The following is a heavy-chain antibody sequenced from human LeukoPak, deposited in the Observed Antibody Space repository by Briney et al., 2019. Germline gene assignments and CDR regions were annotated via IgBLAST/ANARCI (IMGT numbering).Heavy chain of an antibody. CDR3: ARHRSGYSSTKNYAFDI. CDR2: INHRGST. V-gene: IGHV4-34*01. J-gene: IGHJ3*02. CDR1: GGSFSGYY. D-gene: IGHD6-19*01. Sequence: PSVTLSLTCGVYGGSFSGYYWSWIRHPPGEGLEWIGEINHRGSTNYNPSLKSRVTISVDTSKNQFSLKLSSVTAADTAVYYCARHRSGYSSTKNYAFDIWGQGTMVTVSS.